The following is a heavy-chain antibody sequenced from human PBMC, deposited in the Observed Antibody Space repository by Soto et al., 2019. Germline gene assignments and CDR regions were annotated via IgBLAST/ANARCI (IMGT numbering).Heavy chain of an antibody. CDR3: ARRRTVTTVDY. V-gene: IGHV3-48*01. J-gene: IGHJ4*02. Sequence: PGGSLRLSCAASGFTFSSYSMNWVRQAPGKGLEWVSYISSSSSTIYYADSVKGRFTISRDNAKNSLYLQMNSLRAEDTAVYYCARRRTVTTVDYWGQGTLVTVSS. D-gene: IGHD4-17*01. CDR1: GFTFSSYS. CDR2: ISSSSSTI.